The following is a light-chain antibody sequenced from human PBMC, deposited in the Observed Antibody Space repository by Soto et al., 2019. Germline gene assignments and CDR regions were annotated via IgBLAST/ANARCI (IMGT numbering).Light chain of an antibody. CDR2: GAA. V-gene: IGKV3-20*01. Sequence: IVLTQSPGTLSLSPGERAALSCRASQSISNRYLAWFQQKPGQAPRALISGAANRATGIPDRFSGSGSGTDFTLTISRLEPEDFAVYFCQQYGVSPPFTFGQGTKVEIK. J-gene: IGKJ2*01. CDR1: QSISNRY. CDR3: QQYGVSPPFT.